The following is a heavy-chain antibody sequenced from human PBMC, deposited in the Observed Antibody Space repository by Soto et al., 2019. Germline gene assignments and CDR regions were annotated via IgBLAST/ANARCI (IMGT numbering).Heavy chain of an antibody. CDR3: ARVPGGGSGSPSTFDY. CDR1: GFTFSSYS. V-gene: IGHV3-21*01. Sequence: PGGSLRLSCAASGFTFSSYSMNWVRQAPGKGLEWVSSISSSSSYIYYADSVKGRFTIPRDNAKNSLYLQMNSLRAEDTAAYYCARVPGGGSGSPSTFDYWGQGTLVTSPQ. J-gene: IGHJ4*02. D-gene: IGHD3-10*01. CDR2: ISSSSSYI.